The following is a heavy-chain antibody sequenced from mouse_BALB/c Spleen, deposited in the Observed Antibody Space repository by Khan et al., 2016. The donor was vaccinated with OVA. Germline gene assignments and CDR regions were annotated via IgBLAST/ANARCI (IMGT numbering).Heavy chain of an antibody. CDR3: AGGVAAAYGSYGGAMEY. D-gene: IGHD1-1*02. Sequence: QIQLVQSGPELKKPGETVRISCKASGYTFTTAGIQWVQKMPGKGLKWIGWINTHSGVPKYAEDFKGRFAFSLEISVNTAYLQITNLKNEDTATYVCAGGVAAAYGSYGGAMEYWGQGTSVTVSS. V-gene: IGHV9-4*02. CDR1: GYTFTTAG. J-gene: IGHJ4*01. CDR2: INTHSGVP.